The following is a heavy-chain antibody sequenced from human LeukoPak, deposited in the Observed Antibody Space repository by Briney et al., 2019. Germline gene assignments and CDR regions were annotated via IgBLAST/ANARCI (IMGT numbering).Heavy chain of an antibody. J-gene: IGHJ6*03. CDR2: IIPILGIA. V-gene: IGHV1-69*04. CDR3: ARAPTTVVTGYYYYYMDV. D-gene: IGHD4-23*01. Sequence: SVKVSCKASGGTFSSYAISWVRQAPGQGLEWMGRIIPILGIANYAQKFQGRVTITTDESTSTAYMELSSLRSEDTAVYYCARAPTTVVTGYYYYYMDVWGKGTTVTVSS. CDR1: GGTFSSYA.